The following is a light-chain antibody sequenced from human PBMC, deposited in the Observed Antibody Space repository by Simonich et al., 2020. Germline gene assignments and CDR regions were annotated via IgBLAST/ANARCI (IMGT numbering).Light chain of an antibody. Sequence: QSVLTQPPSASGTPGQRVTISCSGSSSNIGSNYVYWYQQLPGTAPKLLIYRNNQRPSGVRDRFAGSKSGTSASRAISGLRSEDEADYYCAAWDDSLSGWVFGGGTKLTVL. CDR2: RNN. V-gene: IGLV1-47*01. CDR3: AAWDDSLSGWV. CDR1: SSNIGSNY. J-gene: IGLJ3*02.